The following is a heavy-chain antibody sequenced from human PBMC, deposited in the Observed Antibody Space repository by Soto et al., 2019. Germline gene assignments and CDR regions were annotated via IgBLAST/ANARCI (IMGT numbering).Heavy chain of an antibody. CDR3: ARGRYCLTGRCFPNWFDS. D-gene: IGHD7-27*01. CDR1: GDSISNLDYF. CDR2: IYKSATT. V-gene: IGHV4-30-4*01. Sequence: SETLSLTCSVSGDSISNLDYFWAWIRQPPGQALEYIGYIYKSATTYYNPSFESRVAISVDTSKSQFSLNVTSVTAADTAVYFCARGRYCLTGRCFPNWFDSWGQGAMVTVSS. J-gene: IGHJ5*01.